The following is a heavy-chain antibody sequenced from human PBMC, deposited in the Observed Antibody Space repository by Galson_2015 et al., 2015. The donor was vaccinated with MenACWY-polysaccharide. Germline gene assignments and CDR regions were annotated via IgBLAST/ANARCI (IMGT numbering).Heavy chain of an antibody. D-gene: IGHD2-8*01. J-gene: IGHJ3*02. Sequence: SLRLSCAASGSRFSNSGMHWVRQAPGKGLEWVAVLQYDGSNKEYADSVKGRFTISRDNSKNTVFLEMNTLGVEDTAVYYCAREVSRIVYHAFDIGRQGTMVTVSS. CDR2: LQYDGSNK. CDR3: AREVSRIVYHAFDI. CDR1: GSRFSNSG. V-gene: IGHV3-33*01.